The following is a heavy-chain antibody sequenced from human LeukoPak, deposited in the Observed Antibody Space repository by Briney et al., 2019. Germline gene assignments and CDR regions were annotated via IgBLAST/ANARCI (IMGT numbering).Heavy chain of an antibody. CDR2: IRYDGSNK. J-gene: IGHJ4*02. D-gene: IGHD3-9*01. CDR3: ANRDYEILTGYYRGPPTD. Sequence: GGTLRLSCAASGFTFSSYGMHWVRQAPGKGLEWVAFIRYDGSNKYYADSVKGRFTISRDNSKNTLYLQMTRLTADETVLYYSANRDYEILTGYYRGPPTDWGQGTLVTVSS. CDR1: GFTFSSYG. V-gene: IGHV3-30*02.